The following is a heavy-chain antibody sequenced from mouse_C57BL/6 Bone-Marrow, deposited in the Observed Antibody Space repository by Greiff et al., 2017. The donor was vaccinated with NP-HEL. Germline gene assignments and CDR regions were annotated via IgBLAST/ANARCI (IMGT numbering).Heavy chain of an antibody. J-gene: IGHJ3*01. V-gene: IGHV5-9-1*02. D-gene: IGHD2-4*01. CDR3: TREGFDYPFAY. Sequence: EVQLVESGEGLVKPGGSLKLSCAASGFTFSSYAMSWVRQTPEKRLEWVAYISRGGDYIYYADTVKGRFTISRDNAWNTLYLQMSSLKSEDAAMYYCTREGFDYPFAYWGQGTLVTVSA. CDR1: GFTFSSYA. CDR2: ISRGGDYI.